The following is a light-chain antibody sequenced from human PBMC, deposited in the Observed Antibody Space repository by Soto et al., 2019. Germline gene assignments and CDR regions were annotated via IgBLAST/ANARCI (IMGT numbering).Light chain of an antibody. Sequence: QSALTQPASASGSPGQSITISCTGTSSDVGGYNYVSWFQLHPGKAPKLMVYEVSNRPSGISSRFSGSKSGNTASLTISGLQAEDEADYYCSSFTSSRIYVFGTGTKLTVL. CDR3: SSFTSSRIYV. CDR2: EVS. J-gene: IGLJ1*01. V-gene: IGLV2-14*01. CDR1: SSDVGGYNY.